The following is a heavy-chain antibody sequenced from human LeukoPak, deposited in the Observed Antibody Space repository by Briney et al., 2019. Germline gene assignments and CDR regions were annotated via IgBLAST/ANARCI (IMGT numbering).Heavy chain of an antibody. CDR3: ARLYHDILTGYYPNWFDP. J-gene: IGHJ5*02. CDR1: GGSISSSSYY. CDR2: IYYSGST. V-gene: IGHV4-39*07. D-gene: IGHD3-9*01. Sequence: SETLSLTCTVSGGSISSSSYYWGWIRQPPGKGLEWIGSIYYSGSTYYNPSLKSRVTISVDTSKNQFSLKLSSVTAADTAVYYCARLYHDILTGYYPNWFDPWGQGTVVTVSS.